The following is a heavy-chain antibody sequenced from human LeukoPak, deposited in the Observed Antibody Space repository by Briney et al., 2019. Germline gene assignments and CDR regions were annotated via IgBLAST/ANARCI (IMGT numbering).Heavy chain of an antibody. V-gene: IGHV1-69*13. D-gene: IGHD6-13*01. Sequence: SVKVSCKASGGTFSSYAISWVRQAPGQGLEWMGGIIPIFGTANYAQKFQGRVTITADESTSTAYMELSSLRSEDTAVYYCARDRGAAATVNWFDPWGQGTLVTVSS. CDR2: IIPIFGTA. CDR1: GGTFSSYA. CDR3: ARDRGAAATVNWFDP. J-gene: IGHJ5*02.